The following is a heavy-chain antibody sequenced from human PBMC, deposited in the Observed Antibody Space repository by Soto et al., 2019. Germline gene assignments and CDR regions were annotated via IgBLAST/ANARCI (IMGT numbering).Heavy chain of an antibody. Sequence: QVQLQESGPGLVKPSETLSLTCTVSGASISSYYWSWIRQPPGKGLEWIGYIYYSGSTNYNPSLKSRVTISVDTYKNQFSLKLSAVTGADTAMYYCARDTTPSLWGQGTLVTVAS. CDR1: GASISSYY. V-gene: IGHV4-59*01. CDR2: IYYSGST. D-gene: IGHD1-1*01. CDR3: ARDTTPSL. J-gene: IGHJ4*02.